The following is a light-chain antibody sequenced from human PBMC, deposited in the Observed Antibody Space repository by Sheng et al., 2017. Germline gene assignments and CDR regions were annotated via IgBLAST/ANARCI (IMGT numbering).Light chain of an antibody. CDR3: QSYDASLSGSV. CDR2: GNS. J-gene: IGLJ3*02. CDR1: SSNIGAGYD. Sequence: QSVLTQPPSVSGAPGQRVTISCTGSSSNIGAGYDVHWYQQLPGTAPKLLIYGNSNRPSGVPERFSGSKSGTSASLAITGLQAEDEADYYCQSYDASLSGSVFGGGTKLTVV. V-gene: IGLV1-40*01.